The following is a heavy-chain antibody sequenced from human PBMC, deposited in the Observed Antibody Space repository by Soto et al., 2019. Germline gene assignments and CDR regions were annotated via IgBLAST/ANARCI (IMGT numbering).Heavy chain of an antibody. V-gene: IGHV3-23*01. CDR2: ISAGGGSS. D-gene: IGHD3-10*01. CDR1: GFTFNSFA. CDR3: AKSYYSVSGNSDY. Sequence: GGSLRLSCAASGFTFNSFAMGWVRQAPGMGLECISSISAGGGSSYYADSVKGRFTISRDNSKNTLYLQMNSLRAEDTAIYYCAKSYYSVSGNSDYWGQGALVTVSS. J-gene: IGHJ4*02.